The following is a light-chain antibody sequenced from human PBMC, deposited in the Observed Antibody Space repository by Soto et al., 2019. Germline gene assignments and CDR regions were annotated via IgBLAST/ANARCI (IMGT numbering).Light chain of an antibody. J-gene: IGKJ1*01. CDR1: QGISNY. CDR2: AAS. V-gene: IGKV1-17*03. Sequence: DIQMTQSPSAMSASVGDRVTITCRASQGISNYLAWFQQKPGKVPKRLIYAASSLQSGVPSRFSGSGSGKKFPPKISSPHPKIFATYYCPKKKITPRTFGQGTKGETK. CDR3: PKKKITPRT.